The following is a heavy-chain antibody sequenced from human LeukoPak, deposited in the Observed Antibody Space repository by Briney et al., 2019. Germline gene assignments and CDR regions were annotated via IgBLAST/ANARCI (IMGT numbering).Heavy chain of an antibody. J-gene: IGHJ4*02. CDR1: GFTFSSYA. CDR3: AKSEVAVAGKYY. V-gene: IGHV3-30*18. CDR2: ISYDGSNK. Sequence: GGSLRLSCAASGFTFSSYAMSWVRQAPGKGLEWVAVISYDGSNKYYADSVKGRFTISRDNSKNTLYLQMNSLRAEDTAVYYCAKSEVAVAGKYYWGQGTLVTVSS. D-gene: IGHD6-19*01.